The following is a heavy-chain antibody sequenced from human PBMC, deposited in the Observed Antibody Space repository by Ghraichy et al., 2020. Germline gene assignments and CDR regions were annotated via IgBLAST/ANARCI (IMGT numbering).Heavy chain of an antibody. D-gene: IGHD5-18*01. CDR3: ASNRTGMGFDY. CDR2: IYYSGST. CDR1: GGSISSSNYY. J-gene: IGHJ4*02. V-gene: IGHV4-39*01. Sequence: SETLSLTCTVSGGSISSSNYYWGWIRQPPGKGLEWIGSIYYSGSTYYNPSLKSRVTISVDTSKNQFSLKLSSVTAADTAVYYCASNRTGMGFDYWGQGTLVTVSS.